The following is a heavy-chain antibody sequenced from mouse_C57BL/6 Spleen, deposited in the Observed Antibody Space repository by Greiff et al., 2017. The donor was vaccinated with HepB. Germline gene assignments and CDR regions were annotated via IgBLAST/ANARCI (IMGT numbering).Heavy chain of an antibody. J-gene: IGHJ4*01. D-gene: IGHD2-4*01. CDR3: ARRNYDYGLYYAMDY. V-gene: IGHV3-6*01. CDR1: GYSITSGYY. CDR2: ISYDGSN. Sequence: EVKLQQSGPGLVKPSQSLSLTCSVTGYSITSGYYWNWIRQFPGNKLEWMGYISYDGSNNYNPSLKNRISITRDTSKNQFFLKLNSVTTEDTATYYCARRNYDYGLYYAMDYWGQGTSVTVSS.